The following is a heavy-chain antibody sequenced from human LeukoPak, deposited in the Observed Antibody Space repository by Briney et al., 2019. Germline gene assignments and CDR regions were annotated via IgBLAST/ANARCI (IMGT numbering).Heavy chain of an antibody. V-gene: IGHV1-2*02. CDR1: GYTFTGYY. CDR3: ARDPWSNLVGDY. J-gene: IGHJ4*02. CDR2: INPNSGGT. D-gene: IGHD1-26*01. Sequence: ASVKVSCKASGYTFTGYYMHWVRQAPGQGLEWMGWINPNSGGTNYAQKFQGRVTMTTDTSTSTAYMELRSLRSDDTAVYYCARDPWSNLVGDYWGQGTLVTVSS.